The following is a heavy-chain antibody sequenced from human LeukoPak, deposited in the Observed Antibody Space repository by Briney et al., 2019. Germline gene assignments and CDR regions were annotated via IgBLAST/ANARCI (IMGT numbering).Heavy chain of an antibody. V-gene: IGHV1-69*04. CDR2: IIPIVNIP. Sequence: SVKVSRKASGGSFSVYALSWVRQAPGQGLEWMGRIIPIVNIPDYPQKLRDRVTITADKSTGTAYMELSSLRSEDTAVYFCATVKSCDFGMDVWGQGTTVTVTS. CDR1: GGSFSVYA. J-gene: IGHJ6*02. CDR3: ATVKSCDFGMDV.